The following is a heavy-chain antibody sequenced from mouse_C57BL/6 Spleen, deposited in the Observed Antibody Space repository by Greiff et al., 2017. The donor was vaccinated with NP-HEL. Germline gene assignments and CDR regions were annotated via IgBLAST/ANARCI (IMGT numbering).Heavy chain of an antibody. V-gene: IGHV7-3*01. CDR1: GFTFTDYY. Sequence: EVQLVESGGGLVQPGGSLSLSCAASGFTFTDYYMSWVRQPPGKALEWLGFIRNKANGYTTEYSASVKGRFTISRDNSQSSLYLQMNALRAEDSATYYCARSTVVATYFDYWGQGTTLTVSS. CDR3: ARSTVVATYFDY. CDR2: IRNKANGYTT. J-gene: IGHJ2*01. D-gene: IGHD1-1*01.